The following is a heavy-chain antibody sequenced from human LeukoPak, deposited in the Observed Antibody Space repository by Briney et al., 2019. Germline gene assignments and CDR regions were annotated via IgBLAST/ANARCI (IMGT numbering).Heavy chain of an antibody. V-gene: IGHV3-53*01. D-gene: IGHD7-27*01. J-gene: IGHJ4*02. CDR1: GFTVSTNY. CDR2: IYSGGSP. Sequence: GGSLRLSCAASGFTVSTNYMSWVRQSPGKGLEWASVIYSGGSPYYADSVKGRFTISRDNSKNTLYLQMNSLRVEDTAMYYCARKLGTVDDYWGQGTLVTVSS. CDR3: ARKLGTVDDY.